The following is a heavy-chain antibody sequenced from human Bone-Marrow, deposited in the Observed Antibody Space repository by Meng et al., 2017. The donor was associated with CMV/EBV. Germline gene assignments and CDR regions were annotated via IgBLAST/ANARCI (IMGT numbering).Heavy chain of an antibody. D-gene: IGHD2-2*01. J-gene: IGHJ3*02. Sequence: GESLKISCAASGFTFSSYAMHWVRQAPGKGLEWVAFIRYDGSNKYYADSVKGRFTISRDNSKNTLYLQMNSLRAEDTAVYYCARVSVGVPAAQEAFDIWGQGTMVTVSS. V-gene: IGHV3-30*02. CDR3: ARVSVGVPAAQEAFDI. CDR1: GFTFSSYA. CDR2: IRYDGSNK.